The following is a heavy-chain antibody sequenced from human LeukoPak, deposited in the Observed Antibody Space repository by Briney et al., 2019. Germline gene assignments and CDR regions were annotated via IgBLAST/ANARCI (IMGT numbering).Heavy chain of an antibody. J-gene: IGHJ4*02. CDR2: ISSNGDST. D-gene: IGHD3-22*01. V-gene: IGHV3-64*01. Sequence: GGSLRLSCAASGFTFSSYAMHWVRQAPGKGLEYVSAISSNGDSTFYANSVKGRFTISRDNAKNSLYLQMNSLRAEDTAVYYCTRFLYYYDSSTYHDYFDYWGQGTLVTVSS. CDR1: GFTFSSYA. CDR3: TRFLYYYDSSTYHDYFDY.